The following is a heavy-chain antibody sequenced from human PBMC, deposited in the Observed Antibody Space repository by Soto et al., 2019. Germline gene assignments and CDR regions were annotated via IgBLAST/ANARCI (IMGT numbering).Heavy chain of an antibody. CDR3: ARVWSGYYTGFDY. J-gene: IGHJ4*02. V-gene: IGHV4-61*01. D-gene: IGHD3-3*01. CDR2: IYYSGST. Sequence: PSETLSLTCTVSGGSVSSGSYYWSWIRQPPVKGLEWIGYIYYSGSTNYNPSLKSRVTISVDTSKNQFSLKLSSVTAADTAVYYFARVWSGYYTGFDYWGQGTLVTVSS. CDR1: GGSVSSGSYY.